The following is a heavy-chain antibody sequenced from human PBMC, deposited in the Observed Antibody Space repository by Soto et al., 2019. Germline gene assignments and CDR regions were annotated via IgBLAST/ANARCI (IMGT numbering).Heavy chain of an antibody. CDR1: GESISSYY. Sequence: PSETLSLTCTVSGESISSYYWSWIRQPAGRGLEWIGRIYISGSTDYNPSLKSRVSMSVDRSKNQFSLRLTSVTAADTAVYYCVRDCSDGGRYSDYGMDVWCQGTTVTVSS. D-gene: IGHD2-15*01. V-gene: IGHV4-4*07. J-gene: IGHJ6*02. CDR2: IYISGST. CDR3: VRDCSDGGRYSDYGMDV.